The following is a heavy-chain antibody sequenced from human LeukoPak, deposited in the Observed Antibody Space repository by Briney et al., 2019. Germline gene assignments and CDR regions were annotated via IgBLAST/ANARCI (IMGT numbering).Heavy chain of an antibody. D-gene: IGHD1-26*01. J-gene: IGHJ4*02. CDR2: ISGSGDST. V-gene: IGHV3-23*01. CDR1: GFTFSSYA. Sequence: GGSLRLLCAASGFTFSSYAMSCVRQAPGKGLEWVSAISGSGDSTYYADSVKGRFTISRDNSKNTLYLQMNSLRAEDTAVYYCASGMRVGPNIWGQGTLVTVSS. CDR3: ASGMRVGPNI.